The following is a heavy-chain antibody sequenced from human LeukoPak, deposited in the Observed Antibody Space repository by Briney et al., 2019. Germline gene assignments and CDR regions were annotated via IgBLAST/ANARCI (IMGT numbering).Heavy chain of an antibody. CDR3: ATLPFDP. V-gene: IGHV4-34*01. CDR2: INHSGST. J-gene: IGHJ5*02. Sequence: SETLSLTCAVYGGSFSGHYWSWIRQPPGKGLEWIGEINHSGSTNYNPSLKSRVTISVDTSKNQFSLKLSSVTAADTAVYYCATLPFDPWGQGTLVTVSS. CDR1: GGSFSGHY.